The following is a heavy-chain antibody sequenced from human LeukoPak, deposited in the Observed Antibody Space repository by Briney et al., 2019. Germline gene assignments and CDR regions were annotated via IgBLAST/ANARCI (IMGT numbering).Heavy chain of an antibody. Sequence: SATLSLTCTVSGGSISSYYWSWIRQPPGKGLEWIGYIYYSGSTNYNPSLKSRVTISVDTSKNQFSLKLSSVTAADTAVYYCARQTFGWFDPWGQGTLVTVSS. CDR2: IYYSGST. CDR1: GGSISSYY. J-gene: IGHJ5*02. CDR3: ARQTFGWFDP. V-gene: IGHV4-59*01. D-gene: IGHD3-16*01.